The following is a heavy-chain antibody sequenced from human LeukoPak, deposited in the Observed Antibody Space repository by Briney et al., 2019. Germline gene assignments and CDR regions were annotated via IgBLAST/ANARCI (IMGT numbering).Heavy chain of an antibody. CDR2: VHHNGTR. Sequence: SGTLSLTCGVSVGAINSGNWWTWVRPSPGKGLDWIGEVHHNGTRNYNPFLKSRVTISADTFKNHFSLIVTSLTAADTAVYYCAAAPILRGEGGEHYKYGMDVWGQGTTVIVS. D-gene: IGHD2-2*02. V-gene: IGHV4/OR15-8*01. J-gene: IGHJ6*02. CDR1: VGAINSGNW. CDR3: AAAPILRGEGGEHYKYGMDV.